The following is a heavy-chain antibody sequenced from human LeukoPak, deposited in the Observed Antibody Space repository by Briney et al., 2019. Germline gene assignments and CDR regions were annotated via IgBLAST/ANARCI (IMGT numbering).Heavy chain of an antibody. V-gene: IGHV3-30-3*02. CDR3: ANERGYNYGYSFDY. D-gene: IGHD5-18*01. CDR2: IPNDGSKT. CDR1: GFSFSSYA. Sequence: GGSLRLSCAASGFSFSSYAMHWVRQAPGKGLEWVAAIPNDGSKTYYADSVKGRFTISRDNSKNTLYLQMNSLRTEDTAVYYCANERGYNYGYSFDYWGQGTLVTVSA. J-gene: IGHJ4*02.